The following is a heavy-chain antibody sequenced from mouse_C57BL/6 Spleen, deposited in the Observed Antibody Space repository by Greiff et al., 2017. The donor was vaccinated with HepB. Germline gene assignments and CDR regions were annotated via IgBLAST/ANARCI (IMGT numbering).Heavy chain of an antibody. CDR3: ARRDADGSSYKDWYFDV. V-gene: IGHV1-19*01. Sequence: EVQVVESGPVLVKPGASVKMSCKASGYTFTDYYMNWVKQSHGKSLEWIGVINPYNGGTSYNQKFKGKATLTVDKSSSTAYMELNSLTSEDSAVYYCARRDADGSSYKDWYFDVWGTGTTVTVSS. D-gene: IGHD1-1*01. CDR2: INPYNGGT. J-gene: IGHJ1*03. CDR1: GYTFTDYY.